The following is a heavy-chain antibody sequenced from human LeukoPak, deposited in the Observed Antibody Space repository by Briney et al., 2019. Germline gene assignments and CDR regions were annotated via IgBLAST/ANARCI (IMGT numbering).Heavy chain of an antibody. CDR1: GGSFSGYY. J-gene: IGHJ4*02. Sequence: SETLSLTCAVYGGSFSGYYWSWIRQPPGKGLEWIGEINHSGSTNYNPSLKSRVTISVDTSKNQFSLKLSSVTAADTAVYYCGRRSRSTWNYRRGDYWGQGTLVTVSP. CDR2: INHSGST. V-gene: IGHV4-34*01. D-gene: IGHD1-7*01. CDR3: GRRSRSTWNYRRGDY.